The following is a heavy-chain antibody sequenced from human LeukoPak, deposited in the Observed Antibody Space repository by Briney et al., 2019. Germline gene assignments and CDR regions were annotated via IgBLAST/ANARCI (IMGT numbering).Heavy chain of an antibody. V-gene: IGHV4-39*01. CDR3: ASYLGQTEVVINPNNYFFDV. CDR1: GGSISNSSNY. J-gene: IGHJ2*01. Sequence: PSETLSLTCTVSGGSISNSSNYWGWIRQPPGKGLEWIGTIYYSGRTHYNPSLKSRVTISVDTSKNQFSLKLTSVTAADTAVYYCASYLGQTEVVINPNNYFFDVWGRGTLVTVSS. CDR2: IYYSGRT. D-gene: IGHD3-22*01.